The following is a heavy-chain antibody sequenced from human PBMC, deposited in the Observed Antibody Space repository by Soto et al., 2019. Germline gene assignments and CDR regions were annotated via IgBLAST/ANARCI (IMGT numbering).Heavy chain of an antibody. CDR1: GFTFSNYA. J-gene: IGHJ4*02. CDR3: AKVPRPPYYFDY. Sequence: LILSCAASGFTFSNYAMNWVRQAPGKGLEWVSTISVSGGNTNYADSVRGRFTISRDNSKNTLYLQMNSLRAEDTAVYYCAKVPRPPYYFDYWGQGILGTVSS. CDR2: ISVSGGNT. V-gene: IGHV3-23*01.